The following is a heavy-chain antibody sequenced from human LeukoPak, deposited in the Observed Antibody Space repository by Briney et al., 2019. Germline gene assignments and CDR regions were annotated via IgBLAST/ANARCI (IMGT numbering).Heavy chain of an antibody. CDR3: ASWYNSGLNY. CDR1: GVSFSGYY. V-gene: IGHV4-34*01. J-gene: IGHJ4*02. CDR2: INHSGST. Sequence: SETLSLTCAVYGVSFSGYYWSWIRQPPGKGLEWIGEINHSGSTNYNPSLKSRVTISVDTSKNQFSLKLSSVTAADTAVYYCASWYNSGLNYWGQGTLVTVSS. D-gene: IGHD6-19*01.